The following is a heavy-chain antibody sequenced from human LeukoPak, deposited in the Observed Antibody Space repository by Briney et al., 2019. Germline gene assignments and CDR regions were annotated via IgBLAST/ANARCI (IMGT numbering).Heavy chain of an antibody. D-gene: IGHD6-13*01. Sequence: EASVKVSCKASGYTFTSYGISWVRQAPGQGLEWMGWINPNSGGTNYAQKFQGRVTMTRDTSISTAYMELSRLRSDDTAVYYCARGVEYSSSNPYYFDCWGQGTLVTVSS. CDR1: GYTFTSYG. J-gene: IGHJ4*02. CDR3: ARGVEYSSSNPYYFDC. V-gene: IGHV1-2*02. CDR2: INPNSGGT.